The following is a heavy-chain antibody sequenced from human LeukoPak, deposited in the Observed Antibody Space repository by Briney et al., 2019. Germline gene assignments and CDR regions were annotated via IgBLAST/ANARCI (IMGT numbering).Heavy chain of an antibody. CDR2: IIPMLRSS. CDR1: GGTFGGYT. D-gene: IGHD6-25*01. V-gene: IGHV1-69*16. Sequence: ASVKVSCKASGGTFGGYTISWVRQAPGQGLEWMGGIIPMLRSSTYAQRFQGRLTITTDESTTTVHMELRSLGSEDTAVYFCARELSAAAPYYMDAWGKGTTVTVSS. CDR3: ARELSAAAPYYMDA. J-gene: IGHJ6*03.